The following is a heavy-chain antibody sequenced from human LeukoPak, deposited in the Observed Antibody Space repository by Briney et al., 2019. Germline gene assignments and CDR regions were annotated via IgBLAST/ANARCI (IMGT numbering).Heavy chain of an antibody. Sequence: ASVKVSCKASGYTFTSFGISWVGKALGQGLKGLGWISAYNGNTNYAQKLQGRVTMTTDTSTSTAYMELRSLRSDDTAVYYCATSGVYSSSWYSVYWGQGTLVTVSS. CDR3: ATSGVYSSSWYSVY. D-gene: IGHD6-13*01. J-gene: IGHJ4*02. CDR1: GYTFTSFG. V-gene: IGHV1-18*01. CDR2: ISAYNGNT.